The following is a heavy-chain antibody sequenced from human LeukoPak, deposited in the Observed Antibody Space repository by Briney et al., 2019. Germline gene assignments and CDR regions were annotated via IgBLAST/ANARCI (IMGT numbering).Heavy chain of an antibody. D-gene: IGHD2-2*01. Sequence: PSQTLSLTCTVSGGSISSGGYYWSWIRQHPGKGLEWIGYIYYSGSTYYNPSLKSRVTISVDTSKNQFSLKLSSVTAADTAVYYCAREAGVPGYGMDVWGKGTTVTVSS. V-gene: IGHV4-31*03. J-gene: IGHJ6*04. CDR2: IYYSGST. CDR3: AREAGVPGYGMDV. CDR1: GGSISSGGYY.